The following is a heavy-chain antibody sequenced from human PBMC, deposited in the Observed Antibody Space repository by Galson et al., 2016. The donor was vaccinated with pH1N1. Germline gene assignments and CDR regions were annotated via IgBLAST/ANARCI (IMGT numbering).Heavy chain of an antibody. Sequence: QSGAEVKKPRESLRISCKGFGYSLSNYWIAWVRQMPGKGLECMGVIYPGDSDTKYNPSFEGQVVISADKSISSVFLQRNSLEASDTAMYYCARSTKGVSTGHFDSWGQGTLVTVSS. V-gene: IGHV5-51*03. CDR1: GYSLSNYW. J-gene: IGHJ4*02. CDR2: IYPGDSDT. D-gene: IGHD1-1*01. CDR3: ARSTKGVSTGHFDS.